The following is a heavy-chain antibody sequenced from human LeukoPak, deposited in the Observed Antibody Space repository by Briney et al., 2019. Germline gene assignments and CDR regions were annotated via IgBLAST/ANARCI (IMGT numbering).Heavy chain of an antibody. Sequence: GGSLRLSCAVSGFTFSSYAMHWVRQAPGKGLEWVAVISYDGSIEYFAGSVKGRFTISRDKSKNTLYLQMNSLRAEDTAVYYCARDPGRFSGGIYCDYWGQGTLVTVSS. J-gene: IGHJ4*02. CDR2: ISYDGSIE. CDR1: GFTFSSYA. V-gene: IGHV3-30-3*01. D-gene: IGHD1-26*01. CDR3: ARDPGRFSGGIYCDY.